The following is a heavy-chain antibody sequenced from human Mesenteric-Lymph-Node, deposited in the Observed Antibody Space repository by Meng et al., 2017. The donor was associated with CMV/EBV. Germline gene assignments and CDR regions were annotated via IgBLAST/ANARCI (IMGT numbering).Heavy chain of an antibody. CDR1: YNFASYG. V-gene: IGHV1-18*01. J-gene: IGHJ4*02. CDR2: ISVFKDNR. D-gene: IGHD2-15*01. CDR3: ARDRSPGAVVSEGKFNF. Sequence: YNFASYGINWVRQAPGQGLEWMGWISVFKDNRNYAEKFQDRVTMTTDTSTNTVYMELRRLRSEDTAVYYCARDRSPGAVVSEGKFNFWGQGTLVTVSS.